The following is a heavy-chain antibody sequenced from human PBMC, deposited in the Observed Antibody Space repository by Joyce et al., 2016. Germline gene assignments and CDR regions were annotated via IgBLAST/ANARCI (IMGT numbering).Heavy chain of an antibody. CDR2: INPDRGGT. V-gene: IGHV1-2*02. CDR3: ARVVVTARYYYYYMDV. D-gene: IGHD2-21*02. CDR1: GYTFTDHY. J-gene: IGHJ6*03. Sequence: QVQLEQSGAEVKKPGASVKVSCKASGYTFTDHYIHWGRQAPGQGLEWMGWINPDRGGTKYAQKFQGRVNMTRDTSINTVYIELGRLRSDDTAIYYCARVVVTARYYYYYMDVWGKGTTVTVSS.